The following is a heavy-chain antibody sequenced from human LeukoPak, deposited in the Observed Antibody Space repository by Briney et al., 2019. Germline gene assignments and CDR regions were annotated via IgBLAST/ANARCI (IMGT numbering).Heavy chain of an antibody. V-gene: IGHV4-59*01. J-gene: IGHJ4*02. CDR2: ISHTGST. D-gene: IGHD3-22*01. Sequence: PSETLSLICTVSGGSISSYYWSWIRQPPGKGLEWIGYISHTGSTNYNPSLKSRVTISVDTSKNQFSLNLISVTAADTAVYYCARECYYDSTGHYFDYWGQGTLVTVPS. CDR3: ARECYYDSTGHYFDY. CDR1: GGSISSYY.